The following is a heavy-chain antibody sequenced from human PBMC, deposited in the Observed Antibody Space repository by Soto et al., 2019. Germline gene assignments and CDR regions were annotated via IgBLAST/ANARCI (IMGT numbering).Heavy chain of an antibody. CDR1: GGSISSGDYY. CDR2: IYYSGST. CDR3: ARDSMGSYEGPGVDY. J-gene: IGHJ4*02. Sequence: QVQLQESGPGLVKPSQTLSLTCTVSGGSISSGDYYWSWIRQPPGKGLEWIGYIYYSGSTYYNPSLKSRVTISVDTSKNHFSLTLSSVTAADTAVYYCARDSMGSYEGPGVDYWGQGTLVTVSS. D-gene: IGHD3-16*01. V-gene: IGHV4-30-4*01.